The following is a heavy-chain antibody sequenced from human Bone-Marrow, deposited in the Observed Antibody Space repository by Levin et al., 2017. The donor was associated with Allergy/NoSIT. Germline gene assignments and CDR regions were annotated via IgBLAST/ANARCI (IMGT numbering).Heavy chain of an antibody. J-gene: IGHJ3*01. CDR1: GFTFSGYW. D-gene: IGHD5-12*01. Sequence: RAGGSLRLSCGASGFTFSGYWMSWVRQAPGKGLEWVAKIKQDGSEKYYMDSVKGRFTISRDNAKKSLFLQINSLRVEDTAVYYCARNSGYDDDGFDVWGQGTMVTVSS. CDR3: ARNSGYDDDGFDV. V-gene: IGHV3-7*01. CDR2: IKQDGSEK.